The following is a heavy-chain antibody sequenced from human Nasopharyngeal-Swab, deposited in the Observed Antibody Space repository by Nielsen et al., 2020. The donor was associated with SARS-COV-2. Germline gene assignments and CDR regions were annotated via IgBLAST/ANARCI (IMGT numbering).Heavy chain of an antibody. J-gene: IGHJ4*02. CDR1: VYTFTLSA. CDR2: MNPNSGNT. CDR3: ASGGTAY. Sequence: SVTVSCKASVYTFTLSAINCVRQATGQGLEWMGWMNPNSGNTGYAQKFKGRVTMTRNTSISTGYMELSGLRFEDTAVYYCASGGTAYWGQGTLVTVSS. D-gene: IGHD1-1*01. V-gene: IGHV1-8*01.